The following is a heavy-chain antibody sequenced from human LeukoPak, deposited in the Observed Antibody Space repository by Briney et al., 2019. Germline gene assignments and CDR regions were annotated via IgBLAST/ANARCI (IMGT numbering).Heavy chain of an antibody. CDR1: GGSISSYY. J-gene: IGHJ4*02. Sequence: SETLSLTCTLAGGSISSYYWNWIREPPGKALEWIGYIYYSGGTNYNPSLKSRVTTSVDTSKNQFSLKLSSETAADTAVYYCAREKASGWYSFFSDYWGQGTLVTVSS. CDR2: IYYSGGT. V-gene: IGHV4-59*12. D-gene: IGHD6-19*01. CDR3: AREKASGWYSFFSDY.